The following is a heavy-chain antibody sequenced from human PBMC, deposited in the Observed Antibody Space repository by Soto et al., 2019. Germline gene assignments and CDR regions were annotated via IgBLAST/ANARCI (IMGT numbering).Heavy chain of an antibody. Sequence: PGGSLRLSCAASGFTFSSYAMSWVRQAPGKGLEWVSGISGSGAGTYYADSVKGRFTISRDNSKNTLYLQMNSLRAEDTAVYYCANWMVRGASRMDLWGQVTTVTVSS. V-gene: IGHV3-23*01. J-gene: IGHJ6*02. D-gene: IGHD3-10*01. CDR3: ANWMVRGASRMDL. CDR2: ISGSGAGT. CDR1: GFTFSSYA.